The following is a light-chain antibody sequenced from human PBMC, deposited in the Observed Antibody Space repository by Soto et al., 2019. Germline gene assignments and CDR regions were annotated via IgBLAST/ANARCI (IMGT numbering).Light chain of an antibody. V-gene: IGKV3-11*01. CDR1: QSVTNS. Sequence: FVLPQPPATLFLSPGETATLSCRASQSVTNSLAWYQQKPGQAPRLLVYDASNRATGIPTRFSGSGSGTDFTLTISNLEPEDFAVYICQQYGTSPRTFGQGTRLE. CDR2: DAS. J-gene: IGKJ5*01. CDR3: QQYGTSPRT.